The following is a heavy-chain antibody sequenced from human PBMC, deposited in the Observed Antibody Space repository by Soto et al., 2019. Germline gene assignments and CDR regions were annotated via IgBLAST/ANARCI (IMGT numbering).Heavy chain of an antibody. Sequence: SETLSLTCTVSGGSISSYYWSWIRQPPGKGLEWIGYIYYSGSTNYNPSLKSRVTISVDTSKNQFSLKLSSVTAADTAVYYCARMTVPAAQDYYFDYWGQGTLVTVSS. CDR1: GGSISSYY. V-gene: IGHV4-59*01. D-gene: IGHD2-2*01. J-gene: IGHJ4*02. CDR3: ARMTVPAAQDYYFDY. CDR2: IYYSGST.